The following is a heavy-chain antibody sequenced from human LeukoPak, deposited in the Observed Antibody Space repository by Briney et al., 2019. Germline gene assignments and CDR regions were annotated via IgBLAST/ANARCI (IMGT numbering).Heavy chain of an antibody. D-gene: IGHD3-10*01. CDR3: ARDYRYMDV. J-gene: IGHJ6*03. CDR1: GFTDSSNY. CDR2: IYSGGST. Sequence: GGSLRLSCAASGFTDSSNYMSWARQAPGKGVEWVSIIYSGGSTYYADSVKGRFIVSRDSSENTLYLQMNSLRVEDTAVYFCARDYRYMDVWGKGTTVTVSS. V-gene: IGHV3-66*02.